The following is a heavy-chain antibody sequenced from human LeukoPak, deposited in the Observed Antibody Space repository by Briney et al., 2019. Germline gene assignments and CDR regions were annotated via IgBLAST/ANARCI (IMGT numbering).Heavy chain of an antibody. D-gene: IGHD3-10*01. CDR1: GYTFTSYG. J-gene: IGHJ4*02. V-gene: IGHV1-18*04. Sequence: ASVKVSCKASGYTFTSYGISWVRHAPGQGLEWMGWISAYNGNTNYAQKLQGRVTMTTDTSTSTAYMELRSLRSDDTAVYYCARDRYYYGSGSYGDYWGQGTLVTVSS. CDR3: ARDRYYYGSGSYGDY. CDR2: ISAYNGNT.